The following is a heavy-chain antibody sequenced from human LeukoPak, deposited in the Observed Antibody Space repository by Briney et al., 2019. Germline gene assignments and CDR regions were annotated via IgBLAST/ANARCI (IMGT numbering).Heavy chain of an antibody. Sequence: SVKVSCKASGGTFSSYTISWVRQAPGQGLEWMGRIIPILGIANYAQKFQGRVAITADKSTSTAYMELSSLRSEDTAMYYCARGSYSSGWYADYWGQGTLVTVSS. CDR3: ARGSYSSGWYADY. CDR2: IIPILGIA. D-gene: IGHD6-19*01. J-gene: IGHJ4*02. CDR1: GGTFSSYT. V-gene: IGHV1-69*02.